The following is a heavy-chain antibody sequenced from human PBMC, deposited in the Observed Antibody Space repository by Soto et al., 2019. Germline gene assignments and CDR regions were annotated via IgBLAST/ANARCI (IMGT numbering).Heavy chain of an antibody. CDR1: GFTFSSYA. V-gene: IGHV3-30-3*01. CDR3: ARVQQLVGGGMDV. Sequence: QVQLVESGGGVVQPGRSLRLSCAASGFTFSSYAMHWVRQAPGKGLEWVAVISYDGSNKYYADSVKGRFTISRDNSKNTLYLQMNSLRAEDTAVYYCARVQQLVGGGMDVWGQGTTVTVSS. CDR2: ISYDGSNK. D-gene: IGHD6-13*01. J-gene: IGHJ6*02.